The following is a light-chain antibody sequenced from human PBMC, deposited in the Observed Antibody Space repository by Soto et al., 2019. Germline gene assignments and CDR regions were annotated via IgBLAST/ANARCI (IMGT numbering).Light chain of an antibody. V-gene: IGKV3-15*01. J-gene: IGKJ1*01. CDR3: QQYNDWPQT. Sequence: SPATLSMSLGERATLSCRASQTIDNTLAWYQQKPGQAPRLLIYGASTRATGIPDTFSGSGTATAFTLTISSLQYNDLAVYYCQQYNDWPQTFGQGAKVDIK. CDR2: GAS. CDR1: QTIDNT.